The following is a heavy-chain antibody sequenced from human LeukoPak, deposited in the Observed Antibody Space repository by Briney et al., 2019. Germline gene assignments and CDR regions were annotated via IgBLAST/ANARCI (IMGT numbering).Heavy chain of an antibody. CDR3: ARGESDTAMVDFDY. D-gene: IGHD5-18*01. J-gene: IGHJ4*02. CDR2: INSDGSST. CDR1: GFTFSSYW. Sequence: GGSLRLSCAASGFTFSSYWMHWVRQAPGKGLVWVSRINSDGSSTSYADSVKGRFTISRDNAKNTLYLQMNSPRAEDTAVYYCARGESDTAMVDFDYWGQGTLVTVSS. V-gene: IGHV3-74*01.